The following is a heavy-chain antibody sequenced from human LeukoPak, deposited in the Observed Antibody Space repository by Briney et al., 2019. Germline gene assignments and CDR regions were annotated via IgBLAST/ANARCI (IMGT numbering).Heavy chain of an antibody. J-gene: IGHJ4*02. D-gene: IGHD6-19*01. Sequence: PGGSLRLSCAASGFTFSSCAMSWVRQAPGKGLEWVSAISGSGGSTYYADSVKGRFTISRDNSKNTLYLQMNSLRAEDTAVYYCAGSSGWSVGGYYFDYWGQGTLVTVSS. CDR3: AGSSGWSVGGYYFDY. CDR2: ISGSGGST. CDR1: GFTFSSCA. V-gene: IGHV3-23*01.